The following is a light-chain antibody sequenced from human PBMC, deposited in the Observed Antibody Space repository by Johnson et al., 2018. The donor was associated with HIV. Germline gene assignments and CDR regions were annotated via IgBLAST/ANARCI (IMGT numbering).Light chain of an antibody. J-gene: IGLJ1*01. V-gene: IGLV1-51*01. Sequence: QSALTQPPSVSAAPGQKVTISCSGSSSNIGNNYVSWYQQLPGTAPKLLIYDNNKRPSGIPDRFSGSKSGTSATLGITGLQTGDEADYYCGTWDSSLSSYVFGAGTKVGVL. CDR3: GTWDSSLSSYV. CDR2: DNN. CDR1: SSNIGNNY.